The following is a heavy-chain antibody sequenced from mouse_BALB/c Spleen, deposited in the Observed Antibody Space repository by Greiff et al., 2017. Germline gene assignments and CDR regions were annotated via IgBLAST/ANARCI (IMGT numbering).Heavy chain of an antibody. V-gene: IGHV1-54*03. CDR1: GYAFTNYL. CDR3: ARSGQLGPHYCDD. Sequence: QVQLPQSGAELVRPGTSVKVSCKASGYAFTNYLIEWVKQRPGQGLEWIGVINPGSGGTNYNEKFKGKATLTADKSSSTAYMQLSSLTSDDSAVYFCARSGQLGPHYCDDWGQGTTLTVSA. D-gene: IGHD3-1*01. J-gene: IGHJ2*01. CDR2: INPGSGGT.